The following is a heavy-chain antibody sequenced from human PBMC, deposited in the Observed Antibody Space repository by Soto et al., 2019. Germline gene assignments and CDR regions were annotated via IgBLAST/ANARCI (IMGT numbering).Heavy chain of an antibody. CDR3: ARGYDNSGSFGY. J-gene: IGHJ4*02. Sequence: EVQLVESGGGLVKPGGSLRLSCAASGFTFSSYSMNWVRQAPGKGLEWVSSISSSSSYIYYADSVKGRFTISRDNAKNSLYLQMNSLRAEDTAVYYCARGYDNSGSFGYWGQGTLVTVSS. CDR1: GFTFSSYS. CDR2: ISSSSSYI. V-gene: IGHV3-21*01. D-gene: IGHD3-22*01.